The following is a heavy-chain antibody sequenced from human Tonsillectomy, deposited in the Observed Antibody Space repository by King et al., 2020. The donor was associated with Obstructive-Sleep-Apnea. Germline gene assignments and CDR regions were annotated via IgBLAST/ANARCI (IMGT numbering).Heavy chain of an antibody. D-gene: IGHD1-26*01. Sequence: VQLVESGGGLVQPGGSLRLSCAASGFTFSSYAMHWVRQAPGKGLEYVSAISGNGGSTYYANSVKGRFTISRDNSKNTLYLQMGSLRTEDMAVYYCAREARTGGGYPGGGQGNLVTVSS. CDR1: GFTFSSYA. CDR3: AREARTGGGYPG. CDR2: ISGNGGST. J-gene: IGHJ4*02. V-gene: IGHV3-64*01.